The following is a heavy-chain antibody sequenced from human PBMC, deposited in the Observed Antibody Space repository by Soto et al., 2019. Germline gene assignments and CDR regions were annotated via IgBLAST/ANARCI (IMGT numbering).Heavy chain of an antibody. V-gene: IGHV4-59*08. D-gene: IGHD5-12*01. CDR3: ARQNSGYDYDLEY. CDR2: IYYSGST. Sequence: SETLSLTCTVSGGSISSYYWSWIRQPPGKGLEWIGYIYYSGSTNYNPSLKSRVTISVDTSKNQFSLKLSSVTAADTAVYYCARQNSGYDYDLEYWGQGTLVTVSS. CDR1: GGSISSYY. J-gene: IGHJ4*02.